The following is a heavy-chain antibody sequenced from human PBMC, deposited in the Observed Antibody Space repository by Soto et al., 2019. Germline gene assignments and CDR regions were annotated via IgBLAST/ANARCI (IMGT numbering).Heavy chain of an antibody. V-gene: IGHV4-59*01. J-gene: IGHJ5*02. Sequence: QVQLQESGPGLVKPSETLSLTCTVSGGSISSYYWSWIRQPPGKGLEWIGYIYYSGSTNYNPSLTSRVTISVDTSKNQFSLKLSSVTAADTAVYYCAGTITMVRGAMRWFDPWGQGTLVTVSS. CDR2: IYYSGST. CDR3: AGTITMVRGAMRWFDP. CDR1: GGSISSYY. D-gene: IGHD3-10*01.